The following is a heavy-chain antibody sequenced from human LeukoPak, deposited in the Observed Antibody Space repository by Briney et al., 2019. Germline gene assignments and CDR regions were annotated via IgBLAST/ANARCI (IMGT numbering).Heavy chain of an antibody. V-gene: IGHV1-2*06. D-gene: IGHD3-22*01. CDR2: INPNSGGT. Sequence: ASVKVSCKASGYTFTGYYMHWVRQAPGQGLEWMGRINPNSGGTNYAQKFQGRVTMTWDTSISTAYMELSRLRSDDTAVYYCASAIPPPNYYDSSGYYGRWGQGTLVTVSS. CDR3: ASAIPPPNYYDSSGYYGR. CDR1: GYTFTGYY. J-gene: IGHJ4*02.